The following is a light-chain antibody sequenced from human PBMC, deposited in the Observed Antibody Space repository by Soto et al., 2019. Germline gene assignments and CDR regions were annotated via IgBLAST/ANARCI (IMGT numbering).Light chain of an antibody. J-gene: IGLJ1*01. CDR2: EVS. V-gene: IGLV2-14*01. CDR3: TTFAPGRIYV. CDR1: SSDIGPYDY. Sequence: QSVLTQPASVSGSPGQPITISCSGASSDIGPYDYVSWYQHHPGRAPKLLIYEVSNRPSGVSYRFSGSKSGNTASLTISGLQAEDEGDYYCTTFAPGRIYVFGSGTKLTVL.